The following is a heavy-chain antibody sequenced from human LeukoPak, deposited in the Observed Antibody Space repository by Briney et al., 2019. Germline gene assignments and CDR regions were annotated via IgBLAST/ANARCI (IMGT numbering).Heavy chain of an antibody. V-gene: IGHV3-48*01. CDR1: GFTFSSYS. J-gene: IGHJ3*02. Sequence: PGGSLRLSCAASGFTFSSYSMNWVRQAPGKGLEWVSYIDTSSSTMYYADSVKGRFTISRDNAKNSLFLQMNSLRAEDTAVYYRARDSFGIAFDIWGQGTRVTVSS. CDR3: ARDSFGIAFDI. CDR2: IDTSSSTM. D-gene: IGHD1-14*01.